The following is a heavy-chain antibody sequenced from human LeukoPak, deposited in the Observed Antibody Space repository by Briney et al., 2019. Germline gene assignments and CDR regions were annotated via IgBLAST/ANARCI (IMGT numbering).Heavy chain of an antibody. CDR3: AKDQSYVVVEPPIGIDY. CDR2: IYSGGST. D-gene: IGHD2-2*01. V-gene: IGHV3-66*01. Sequence: PGGSLRLSCAASGFXVSSNYITWVRQAPGKGLEWVSVIYSGGSTYYADSVKGRFTISRDNSKNTLYLQMNSLRAEDTAVYYCAKDQSYVVVEPPIGIDYWGQGTLATVSS. CDR1: GFXVSSNY. J-gene: IGHJ4*02.